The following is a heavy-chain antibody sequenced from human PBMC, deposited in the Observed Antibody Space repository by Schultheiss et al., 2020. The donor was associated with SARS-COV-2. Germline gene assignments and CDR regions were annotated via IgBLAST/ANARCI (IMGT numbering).Heavy chain of an antibody. CDR3: AKDMGGGSSGIDY. V-gene: IGHV3-43D*04. D-gene: IGHD2-15*01. CDR1: GFTFDDYA. J-gene: IGHJ4*02. CDR2: ISWDGGST. Sequence: GESLKISCAASGFTFDDYAMHWVRQAPGKGLEWVSLISWDGGSTYYADSVKGRFTISRDNSKNSLYLQMNSLRAEDTALYYCAKDMGGGSSGIDYWGQGTLVTVSS.